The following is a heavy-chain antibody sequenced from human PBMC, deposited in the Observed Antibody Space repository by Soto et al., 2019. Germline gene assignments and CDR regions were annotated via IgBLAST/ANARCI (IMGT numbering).Heavy chain of an antibody. CDR3: AKVHDYVWGSYRYTVNPFDY. CDR1: GFTFSSYA. D-gene: IGHD3-16*02. CDR2: ISGSGGST. Sequence: GGSLRLSCAASGFTFSSYAMSWVRQAPGKGLEWVSAISGSGGSTYYADSVKGRFTISRDNSKNTLYLQMNSLRAEDTAVYYCAKVHDYVWGSYRYTVNPFDYWGQGTLVTVSS. J-gene: IGHJ4*02. V-gene: IGHV3-23*01.